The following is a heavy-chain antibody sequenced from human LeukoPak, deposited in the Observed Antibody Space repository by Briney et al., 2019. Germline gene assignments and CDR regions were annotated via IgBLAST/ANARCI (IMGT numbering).Heavy chain of an antibody. D-gene: IGHD6-19*01. CDR1: GFTFSSYS. V-gene: IGHV3-21*01. Sequence: GGSLRLSCAASGFTFSSYSITWVRQAPGKGLEWVSSISSSSSYIYYADSLKGRFTISRDNAKNSLYLQMNSLRAEDTAVYHCARVHSGYYNRGMDVWGQGTTVTVSS. CDR2: ISSSSSYI. J-gene: IGHJ6*02. CDR3: ARVHSGYYNRGMDV.